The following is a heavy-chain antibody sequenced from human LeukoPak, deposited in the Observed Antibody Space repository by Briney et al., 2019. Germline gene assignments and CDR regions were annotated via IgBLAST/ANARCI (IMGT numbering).Heavy chain of an antibody. CDR2: INPNSGGT. V-gene: IGHV1-2*02. J-gene: IGHJ6*03. CDR3: ARTSRQQLGYYYYMDV. CDR1: GYTFTGYY. Sequence: ASVKVSCKAYGYTFTGYYMQWVRQAPGQGLEWMGWINPNSGGTNYAQKFQGRVTITRNTSISTAYMELSSLRSEDTAVYYCARTSRQQLGYYYYMDVWGKGTTVTVSS. D-gene: IGHD6-13*01.